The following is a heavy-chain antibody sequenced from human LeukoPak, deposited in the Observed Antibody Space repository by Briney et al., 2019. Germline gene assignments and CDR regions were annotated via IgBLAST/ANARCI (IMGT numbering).Heavy chain of an antibody. V-gene: IGHV4-30-2*05. J-gene: IGHJ5*02. D-gene: IGHD3-3*01. Sequence: SQTLSLTCTVSGGSISSGGYYWSWIRQPPGKGLEWIGYIYHSGSTYYNPSLKSRVTISVDTSKNQFSLKLSSVTAADTAVYYCARETYDFWSGYQNWFDPWGQGTLVTVSS. CDR1: GGSISSGGYY. CDR3: ARETYDFWSGYQNWFDP. CDR2: IYHSGST.